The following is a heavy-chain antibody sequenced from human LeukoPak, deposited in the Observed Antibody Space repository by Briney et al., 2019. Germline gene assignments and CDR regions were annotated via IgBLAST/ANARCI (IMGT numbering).Heavy chain of an antibody. V-gene: IGHV4-34*01. Sequence: KSSETLSLTCAVYGGSFSGYYWSWIRQPPGKGLEWIGEINHSGSTNYNPSLKSRVTISVDTSKNQSSLKLSSVTAADTAVYYCARGPRITMINDYWGQGTLVTVSS. CDR1: GGSFSGYY. J-gene: IGHJ4*02. D-gene: IGHD3-22*01. CDR2: INHSGST. CDR3: ARGPRITMINDY.